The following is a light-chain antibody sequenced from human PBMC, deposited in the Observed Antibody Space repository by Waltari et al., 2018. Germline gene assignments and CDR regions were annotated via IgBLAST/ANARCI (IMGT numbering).Light chain of an antibody. Sequence: QSVLTQPPSVSGAPGQRVTISCTGSSSNIGADYDVHWYQHLPGTAPKLLIYVNNNRPSGVPYRFSGSKSGISAPLVITGLQAEDEADYYGQSYDGSLSASAIFGGGTKVTVL. V-gene: IGLV1-40*01. CDR3: QSYDGSLSASAI. J-gene: IGLJ2*01. CDR1: SSNIGADYD. CDR2: VNN.